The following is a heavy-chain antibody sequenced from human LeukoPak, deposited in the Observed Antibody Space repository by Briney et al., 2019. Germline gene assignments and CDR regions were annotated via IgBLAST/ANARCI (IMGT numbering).Heavy chain of an antibody. CDR1: GGTFSSYA. J-gene: IGHJ4*02. V-gene: IGHV1-69*01. D-gene: IGHD6-19*01. CDR2: IIPIFGTA. Sequence: GSSVKVSCKASGGTFSSYAISWVRQAPGQGLEWMGGIIPIFGTANYAQKFQGRVTITADESTSTAYMELRSLRSDDTAVYYCARSSLAVAGSVFDYWGQGTLVTVSS. CDR3: ARSSLAVAGSVFDY.